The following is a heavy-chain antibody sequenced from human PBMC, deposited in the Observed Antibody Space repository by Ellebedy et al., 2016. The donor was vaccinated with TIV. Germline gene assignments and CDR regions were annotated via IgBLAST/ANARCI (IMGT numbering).Heavy chain of an antibody. J-gene: IGHJ3*02. D-gene: IGHD1-26*01. V-gene: IGHV1-2*02. CDR1: GYTFTGYY. Sequence: ASVKVSCXASGYTFTGYYMHWVRQAPGQGLEWMGWINPNSGGTNYAQKFQGRVTMTRDTSISTAYMELSRLRSDDTAVYYCARTPRIVGATWFAFDIWGQGTMVTVSS. CDR3: ARTPRIVGATWFAFDI. CDR2: INPNSGGT.